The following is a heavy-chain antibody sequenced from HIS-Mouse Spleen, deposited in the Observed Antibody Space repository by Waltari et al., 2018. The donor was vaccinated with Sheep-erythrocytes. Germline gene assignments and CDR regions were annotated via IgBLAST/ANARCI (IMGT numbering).Heavy chain of an antibody. V-gene: IGHV3-21*01. CDR1: GFPCSNLT. J-gene: IGHJ4*02. D-gene: IGHD6-25*01. Sequence: EVQLVESGGGLAKPGRSMLPPCPASGFPCSNLTITGVRKAPGKGLEWVSSISSSSTSIYYADSVKGRFTISRDNAKNSLYLQMNSLRAEDTAVYYCARDNKAGFDYWGQGTLVTVSS. CDR2: ISSSSTSI. CDR3: ARDNKAGFDY.